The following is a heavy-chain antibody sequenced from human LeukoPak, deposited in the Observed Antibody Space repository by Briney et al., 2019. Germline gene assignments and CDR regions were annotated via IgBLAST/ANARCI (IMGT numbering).Heavy chain of an antibody. V-gene: IGHV3-23*01. CDR1: GVTFSSYA. D-gene: IGHD3-22*01. CDR3: AKLHRGSYYYDSSGYSGDAFDI. CDR2: ISGSGGST. J-gene: IGHJ3*02. Sequence: GGSLRLSCAATGVTFSSYAMSWVRQAPGKGLEWVSAISGSGGSTYYADSVKGRFTISRDNSKNTLYLQMNSLRAEDTAVYYCAKLHRGSYYYDSSGYSGDAFDIWGQGTMVTVSS.